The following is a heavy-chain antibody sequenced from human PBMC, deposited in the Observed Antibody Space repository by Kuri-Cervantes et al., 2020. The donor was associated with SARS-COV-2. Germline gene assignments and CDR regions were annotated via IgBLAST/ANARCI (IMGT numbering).Heavy chain of an antibody. J-gene: IGHJ4*02. CDR1: GFTFSSYW. V-gene: IGHV3-7*01. CDR2: IKQDGSEK. D-gene: IGHD3-3*01. CDR3: ARANYDFWSGYYPADY. Sequence: GGSLRLSCAASGFTFSSYWMSWVRRAPGKGLEWVANIKQDGSEKYYVDSVKGRFTISRDNAKNSLYLQMNSLRAEDTAVYYCARANYDFWSGYYPADYWGQGTLVTVSS.